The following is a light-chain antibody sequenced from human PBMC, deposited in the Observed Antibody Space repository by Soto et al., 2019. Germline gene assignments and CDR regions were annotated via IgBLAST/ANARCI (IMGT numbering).Light chain of an antibody. Sequence: EIVMTQSPATLSVSPGDRATLSCRASRSVSSNLAWYQQKPGQALRLLIYGASTRATGIPARFSGSGSGTEFTLTFSSLQSEDFAVYYCQQYNSWPTFGPGTKVDIK. CDR2: GAS. V-gene: IGKV3-15*01. CDR3: QQYNSWPT. CDR1: RSVSSN. J-gene: IGKJ3*01.